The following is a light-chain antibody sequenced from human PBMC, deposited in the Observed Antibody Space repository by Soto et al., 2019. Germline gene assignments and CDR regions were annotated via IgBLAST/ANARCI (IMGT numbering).Light chain of an antibody. Sequence: IQMTQSPSSLSASVGDRVTVTCRASQTIKKYLNWYQCKPGKAPKLLIYDASNLQRGVPSRFSGSGSGTDFTLTISRLETEDFATYYCHQIFSAPFTFGQGTGLE. J-gene: IGKJ2*01. V-gene: IGKV1-39*01. CDR3: HQIFSAPFT. CDR2: DAS. CDR1: QTIKKY.